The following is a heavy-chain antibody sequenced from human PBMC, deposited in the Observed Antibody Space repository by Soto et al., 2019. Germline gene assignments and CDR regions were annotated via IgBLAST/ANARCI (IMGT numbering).Heavy chain of an antibody. CDR1: GGSSISPTSSYY. CDR2: VYYSGST. V-gene: IGHV4-39*01. D-gene: IGHD6-25*01. CDR3: ARHFPVSGVRSTRFDA. Sequence: SATLSLTSTVSGGSSISPTSSYYWGWIRQPPGKGLEWIGSVYYSGSTYFNPSLKSRVTISVDTPQNQFSLNLSSVTAADTAVYYCARHFPVSGVRSTRFDAWGQGTLVTVSS. J-gene: IGHJ5*02.